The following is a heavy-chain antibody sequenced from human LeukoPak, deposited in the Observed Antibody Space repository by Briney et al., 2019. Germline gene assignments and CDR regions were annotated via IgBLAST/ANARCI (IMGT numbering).Heavy chain of an antibody. V-gene: IGHV4-34*01. CDR1: GGSFSGYY. D-gene: IGHD2-15*01. J-gene: IGHJ3*02. Sequence: SETLSLTCAVYGGSFSGYYWSWIRQPPGKGLEWIGEINHSGSTNYNPSPKSRVTMSVDTSKNQFSLKLSSVTAADTAVYYCARGSDVVVVPSQAFDIWGQGTMVTVSS. CDR2: INHSGST. CDR3: ARGSDVVVVPSQAFDI.